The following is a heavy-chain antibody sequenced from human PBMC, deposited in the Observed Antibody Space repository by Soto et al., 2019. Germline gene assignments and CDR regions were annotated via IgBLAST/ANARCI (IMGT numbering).Heavy chain of an antibody. CDR3: AKDLPGILPGYSLIKDSGMAV. J-gene: IGHJ6*02. D-gene: IGHD3-9*01. CDR1: GFTFSSYA. Sequence: GSLRLSCAASGFTFSSYAMSWVRQAPGKGLEWVSAISGSGGSTYYADSVKGRFTISRDNSKNTLYLQMNSLRAEDTAVYYCAKDLPGILPGYSLIKDSGMAVWAQGTRVTVSS. CDR2: ISGSGGST. V-gene: IGHV3-23*01.